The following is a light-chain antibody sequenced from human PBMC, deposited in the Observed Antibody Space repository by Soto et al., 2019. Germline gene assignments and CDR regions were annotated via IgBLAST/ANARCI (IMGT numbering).Light chain of an antibody. CDR3: TSWTTSTTMI. CDR1: SSDIGAYNF. Sequence: VLTQPASVSGSPGQSITISCTGTSSDIGAYNFVSWYQQHPGKAPKLMLYDVNIRPSGVSNRFSGSKSGNTASLTISGLQAEDEADYYCTSWTTSTTMIFGGGTKVTV. CDR2: DVN. V-gene: IGLV2-14*03. J-gene: IGLJ2*01.